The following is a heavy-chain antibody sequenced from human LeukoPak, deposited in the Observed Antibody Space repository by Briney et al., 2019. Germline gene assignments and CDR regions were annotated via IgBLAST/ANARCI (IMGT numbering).Heavy chain of an antibody. CDR2: ITPIFGTA. J-gene: IGHJ2*01. V-gene: IGHV1-69*05. D-gene: IGHD3-22*01. CDR1: GGTFSSYA. CDR3: ARARGYDSSGYYYVDWYFDL. Sequence: GSSVTVSCKASGGTFSSYAISWVRQAPGQGLEWMGRITPIFGTANYAQKFQGRVTITTDESTSTAYMELSSLRSEDTAVYYCARARGYDSSGYYYVDWYFDLWGRGTLVTVSS.